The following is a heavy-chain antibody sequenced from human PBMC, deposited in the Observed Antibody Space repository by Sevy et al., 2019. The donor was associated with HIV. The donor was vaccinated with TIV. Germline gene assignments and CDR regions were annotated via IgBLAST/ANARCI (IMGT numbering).Heavy chain of an antibody. V-gene: IGHV4-31*03. CDR3: ARDPGGVAGTQT. D-gene: IGHD6-19*01. J-gene: IGHJ5*02. CDR2: IYYSGST. Sequence: SETLSLTCTVSGGSISSGGYYWSWIRQHPGKGLEWIEYIYYSGSTYYNPSLKSRVTISVDTSKNQFSLKLSSVTAADTAVYYCARDPGGVAGTQTWGQGTLVTVSS. CDR1: GGSISSGGYY.